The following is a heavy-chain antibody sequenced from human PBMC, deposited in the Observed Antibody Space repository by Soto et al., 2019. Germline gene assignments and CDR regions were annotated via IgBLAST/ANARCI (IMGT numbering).Heavy chain of an antibody. D-gene: IGHD3-3*01. CDR1: GGIVSSYA. J-gene: IGHJ5*02. CDR3: ARALRFLEWLFAFDP. CDR2: IIPIFGTA. V-gene: IGHV1-69*13. Sequence: VASVKVSCKASGGIVSSYAISWVRQAPGQGLEWMGGIIPIFGTANYAQKFQGRVTITADESTSTAYMELSSLRSEDTAVYYCARALRFLEWLFAFDPWGQGTLVTVSS.